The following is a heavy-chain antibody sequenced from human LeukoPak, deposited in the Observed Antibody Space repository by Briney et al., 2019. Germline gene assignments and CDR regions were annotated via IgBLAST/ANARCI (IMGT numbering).Heavy chain of an antibody. CDR1: GFTFSSYS. Sequence: GGSLRLSCAASGFTFSSYSMNWVRQAPGKGLEWVSYISSSSSTIYYADSVKGRFTISRDNSKNTLYLQMNSLRAEDTAVYYCATTAPWLVGWGQGTLVTVSS. CDR2: ISSSSSTI. CDR3: ATTAPWLVG. V-gene: IGHV3-48*01. J-gene: IGHJ4*02. D-gene: IGHD6-19*01.